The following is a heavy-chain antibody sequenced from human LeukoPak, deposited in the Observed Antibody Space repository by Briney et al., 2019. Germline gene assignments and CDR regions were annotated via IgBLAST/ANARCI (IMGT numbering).Heavy chain of an antibody. Sequence: GASVKVSCKASGYTFTSYGISWVRQAPGQGLEWMGWISAYNGNTNYAQKLQGRVTMTTDTSTSTAYMELRSLRSDDTAVYYCARDYPEGHQLGPTFDPWGQGTLVTVSS. V-gene: IGHV1-18*01. CDR2: ISAYNGNT. D-gene: IGHD1-26*01. CDR1: GYTFTSYG. CDR3: ARDYPEGHQLGPTFDP. J-gene: IGHJ5*02.